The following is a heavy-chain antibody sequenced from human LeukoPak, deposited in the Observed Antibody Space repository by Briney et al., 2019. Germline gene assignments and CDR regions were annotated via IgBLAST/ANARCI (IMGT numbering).Heavy chain of an antibody. V-gene: IGHV4-61*02. CDR1: GGSISSSSYY. CDR3: ARVDGSCSGGSCPSGNWFDP. J-gene: IGHJ5*02. Sequence: SETLSLTCTVSGGSISSSSYYWSWIRQPAGKGLEWIGRFHTRGSTNYNPSLKSRVIISVDTSKNQFSLKLNSVTAADTAVYYCARVDGSCSGGSCPSGNWFDPWGQGTLVTVSS. D-gene: IGHD2-15*01. CDR2: FHTRGST.